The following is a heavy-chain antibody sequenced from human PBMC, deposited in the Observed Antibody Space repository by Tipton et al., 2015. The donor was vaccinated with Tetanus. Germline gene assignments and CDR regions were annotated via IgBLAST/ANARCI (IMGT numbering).Heavy chain of an antibody. J-gene: IGHJ6*02. D-gene: IGHD6-6*01. CDR1: GFTFDDYA. Sequence: SLRLSCAASGFTFDDYAMHWVRQAPGKGPEWVSGISWNSGSIGYADSVKGRFTISRDNAKNSLYLQMNNLRAEDTAMYYCATEYSSSSGYYYYGMDVWGQGTTVTVSS. CDR2: ISWNSGSI. CDR3: ATEYSSSSGYYYYGMDV. V-gene: IGHV3-9*01.